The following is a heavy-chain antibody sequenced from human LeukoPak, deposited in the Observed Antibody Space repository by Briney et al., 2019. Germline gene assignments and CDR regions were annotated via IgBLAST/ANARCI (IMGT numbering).Heavy chain of an antibody. D-gene: IGHD5-24*01. CDR2: IYPGDSDT. V-gene: IGHV5-51*01. J-gene: IGHJ3*02. CDR3: ARHVPPDGYNSLDRAFDI. CDR1: GYRFTNYW. Sequence: GESLQISCKGSGYRFTNYWIGWVRQMPGKGLEWMGIIYPGDSDTRYNPSFQGQVTISADKSISTAYLQWSSLKASDTAMYYCARHVPPDGYNSLDRAFDIWGQGTMVTVSS.